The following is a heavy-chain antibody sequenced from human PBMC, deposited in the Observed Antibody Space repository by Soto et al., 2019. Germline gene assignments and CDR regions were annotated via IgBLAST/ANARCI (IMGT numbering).Heavy chain of an antibody. J-gene: IGHJ5*02. V-gene: IGHV1-3*01. Sequence: ASVKVSCKASGYTFTSYAMHWVRQAPGQRLEWMGWINAGNGNTKYSQKFQGRVTITRDTSASTAYMELSSLRSEDTAVYYCARVYYDFWSGFTNWFDPWGQGTLVTVSS. CDR1: GYTFTSYA. CDR2: INAGNGNT. D-gene: IGHD3-3*01. CDR3: ARVYYDFWSGFTNWFDP.